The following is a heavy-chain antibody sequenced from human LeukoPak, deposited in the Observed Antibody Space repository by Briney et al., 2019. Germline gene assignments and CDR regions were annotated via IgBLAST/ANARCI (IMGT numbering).Heavy chain of an antibody. V-gene: IGHV3-23*01. CDR2: IGSDGINT. D-gene: IGHD1-26*01. J-gene: IGHJ4*02. Sequence: PGGSLRLSCAASGFTFSTYGMSWVRQAPGKGLEWVAAIGSDGINTVYADSVKGRFIISRDNSKSTLFLQLHSLRVEDTAVYYCAARSSGNPYFWGQGTLVTVSS. CDR3: AARSSGNPYF. CDR1: GFTFSTYG.